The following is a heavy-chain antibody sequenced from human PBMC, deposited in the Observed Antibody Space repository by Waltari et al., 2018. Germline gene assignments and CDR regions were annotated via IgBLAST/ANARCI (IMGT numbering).Heavy chain of an antibody. J-gene: IGHJ4*02. CDR3: VKDHLRDGSAHRHDFFDH. CDR1: GFTFSSFA. Sequence: EVQLSESGGGLVQPGGSLRLSCVASGFTFSSFAMTWVRQAPGKGLGLVSTISGGSTFYADSVRGRFTISSDNFKDTLYLQMNSLRPDDTAIYYCVKDHLRDGSAHRHDFFDHWGQGTLVTVS. CDR2: ISGGST. D-gene: IGHD3-10*01. V-gene: IGHV3-23*01.